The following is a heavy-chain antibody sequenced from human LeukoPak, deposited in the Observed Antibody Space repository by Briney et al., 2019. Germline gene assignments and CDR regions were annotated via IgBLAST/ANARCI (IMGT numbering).Heavy chain of an antibody. CDR1: GYTFNSYG. CDR2: INTYNGNT. J-gene: IGHJ5*02. D-gene: IGHD3-10*01. CDR3: ARGFRGNWFDP. Sequence: ASVKVSCKASGYTFNSYGISWVRQAPGQGLEWMGWINTYNGNTNYAQKLQGRVTMTTDTSTSTAYMELSRLRSDDTAVYYCARGFRGNWFDPWGQGTLVTVSS. V-gene: IGHV1-18*01.